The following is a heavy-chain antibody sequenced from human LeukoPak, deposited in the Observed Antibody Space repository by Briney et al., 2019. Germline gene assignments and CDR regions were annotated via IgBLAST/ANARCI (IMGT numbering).Heavy chain of an antibody. Sequence: GGSLRLSCAASGFTFSSYAMHWVRQAPGKGPEWVAVISYDGSNKYYADSVKGRFTISRDNSKNTLYLQMNSLRAEDTAVYYCARDCQSRGYYQENYFDYWGQGTLVTVSS. CDR1: GFTFSSYA. CDR2: ISYDGSNK. D-gene: IGHD3-22*01. CDR3: ARDCQSRGYYQENYFDY. J-gene: IGHJ4*02. V-gene: IGHV3-30-3*01.